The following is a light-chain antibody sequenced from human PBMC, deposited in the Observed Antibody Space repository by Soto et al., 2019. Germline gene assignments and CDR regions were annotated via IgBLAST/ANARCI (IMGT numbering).Light chain of an antibody. J-gene: IGKJ1*01. CDR1: QTILYSSSNKNY. CDR2: WAS. CDR3: QQYYSTPPT. Sequence: DIVMTQSPDSLAVSLGERATINCKSSQTILYSSSNKNYLAWYQQKPGQPPKLLIYWASTRESGVPDRFSGSGSGTTFTLTISSLQAEDVAVYYCQQYYSTPPTFGQGTKVEIK. V-gene: IGKV4-1*01.